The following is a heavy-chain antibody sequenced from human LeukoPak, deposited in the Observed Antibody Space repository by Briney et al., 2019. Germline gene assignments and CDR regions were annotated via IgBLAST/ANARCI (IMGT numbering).Heavy chain of an antibody. D-gene: IGHD3-22*01. Sequence: SETLSLTCIVSGGSISSSSYYWGWIRQPPGKGLEWIGSIYYSGSTYYNPSLKSRVTISVDTSKNQFSLKLSSVTAADTAVYYCARDPWFYSDSTGYFQTWGQGTLVTVSS. J-gene: IGHJ4*02. CDR2: IYYSGST. V-gene: IGHV4-39*07. CDR1: GGSISSSSYY. CDR3: ARDPWFYSDSTGYFQT.